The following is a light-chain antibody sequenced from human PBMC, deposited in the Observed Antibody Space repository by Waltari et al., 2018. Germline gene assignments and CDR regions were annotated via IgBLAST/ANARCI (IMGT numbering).Light chain of an antibody. CDR1: QSLVHSDGATH. CDR3: MQGTHWPYT. V-gene: IGKV2-30*02. CDR2: RVS. J-gene: IGKJ2*01. Sequence: DVVMTQSPLSLPVTLGRPASISCRSSQSLVHSDGATHFTWFQQRPGQSPRRLIYRVSNRDSGVPDRFSGSGSGTDFTLKISRVEAEDVGVYYCMQGTHWPYTFGQGTKLEIK.